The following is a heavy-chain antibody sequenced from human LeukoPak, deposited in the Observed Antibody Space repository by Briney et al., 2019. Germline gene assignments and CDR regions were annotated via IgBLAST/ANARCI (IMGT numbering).Heavy chain of an antibody. D-gene: IGHD2-21*01. J-gene: IGHJ4*02. CDR1: GGSINCYY. CDR2: IYSTGST. V-gene: IGHV4-4*07. CDR3: ARERADPYSFDS. Sequence: SETLSLTCTVSGGSINCYYWNWIRQPAGKGLEWIGRIYSTGSTNYSPSLKSRVTMSVDKSKNQFSLNLSSVTAADTAVYYCARERADPYSFDSWGQGILVTVSS.